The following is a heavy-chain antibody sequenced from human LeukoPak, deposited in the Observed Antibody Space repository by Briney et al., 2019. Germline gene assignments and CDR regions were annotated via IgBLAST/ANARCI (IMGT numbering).Heavy chain of an antibody. J-gene: IGHJ4*02. CDR3: ARDRGYDILTGYYTAIDY. V-gene: IGHV3-21*01. CDR2: ISSSSSYI. D-gene: IGHD3-9*01. Sequence: PGGSLRLSCAASGFTFSSYSMNWVRKAPGKGLEWVSSISSSSSYIYYADSVKGRFTISRDNAKNSLYLQMNSLRAEDTAVYYCARDRGYDILTGYYTAIDYWGQGTLVTVSS. CDR1: GFTFSSYS.